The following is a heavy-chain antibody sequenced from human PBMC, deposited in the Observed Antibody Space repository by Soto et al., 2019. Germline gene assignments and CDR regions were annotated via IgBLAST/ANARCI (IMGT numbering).Heavy chain of an antibody. CDR2: ISGSGGST. J-gene: IGHJ4*02. Sequence: GGSLRLSCAASGFTFSSYAMSWVRQAPGKGLEWVSAISGSGGSTYYADSVKGRFTISRDNSKNTLYLQMNSLRAEDTAVYYCANPRDAPDHGPDYRGQGTLVTVSS. V-gene: IGHV3-23*01. CDR1: GFTFSSYA. CDR3: ANPRDAPDHGPDY.